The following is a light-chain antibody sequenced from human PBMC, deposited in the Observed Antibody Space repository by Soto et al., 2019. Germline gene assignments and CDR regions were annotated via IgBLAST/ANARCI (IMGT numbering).Light chain of an antibody. CDR1: SSDIGGYNY. CDR2: EVS. J-gene: IGLJ1*01. V-gene: IGLV2-14*01. Sequence: QSALTQPASVSGSPGQSITISCTGTSSDIGGYNYVSWYQQHPGKVPKLMIFEVSNRPSGVSYRFSGSKSGNTASLTISVLQAEDEAVYYCSSYTGSSTVYVFGTGTKVTV. CDR3: SSYTGSSTVYV.